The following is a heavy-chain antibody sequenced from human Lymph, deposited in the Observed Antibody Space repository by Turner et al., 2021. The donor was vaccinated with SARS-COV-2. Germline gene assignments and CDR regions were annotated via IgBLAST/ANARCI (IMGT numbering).Heavy chain of an antibody. CDR3: ARVGVRFEWSDGYHYYYAMDV. J-gene: IGHJ6*02. D-gene: IGHD3-3*01. CDR1: GLTFSSYV. V-gene: IGHV3-7*03. Sequence: EVQPVASGGGSVQPGGSLRLHCPASGLTFSSYVMSRVRRAPGKGLGWVAKRIRDGSEKYYVASVKGQFTISRDNAKNSLYLQMNSLRADDTAVYFCARVGVRFEWSDGYHYYYAMDVWGQGTTVTVSS. CDR2: RIRDGSEK.